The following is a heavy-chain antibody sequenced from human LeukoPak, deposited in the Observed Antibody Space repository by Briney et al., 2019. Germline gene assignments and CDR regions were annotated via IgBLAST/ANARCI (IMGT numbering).Heavy chain of an antibody. D-gene: IGHD6-13*01. CDR2: IYYSGTT. Sequence: KSSETLSLTCTVSGGSISSYYWSWIRQPPGKGLEWIGYIYYSGTTNYNPSLKSRVTISVDTSKNQFSLKLSSVTAADTAVYYCARGVYIAAAQNAYWGQGTLVTVSS. J-gene: IGHJ4*02. CDR1: GGSISSYY. CDR3: ARGVYIAAAQNAY. V-gene: IGHV4-59*01.